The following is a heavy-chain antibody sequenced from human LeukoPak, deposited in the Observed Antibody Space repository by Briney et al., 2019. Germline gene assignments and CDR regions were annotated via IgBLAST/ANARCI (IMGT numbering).Heavy chain of an antibody. CDR1: GGSISSYY. V-gene: IGHV4-59*08. CDR3: ARQKLWFGELSNFDY. Sequence: SETLSLTCTVSGGSISSYYWSWIRQPPGKGLEWIGYIYYSGSTNYNPSLKSRVTISVDTSKNQFSLKLSPVTAADTAVYYCARQKLWFGELSNFDYWGQGTLVTVSS. CDR2: IYYSGST. D-gene: IGHD3-10*01. J-gene: IGHJ4*02.